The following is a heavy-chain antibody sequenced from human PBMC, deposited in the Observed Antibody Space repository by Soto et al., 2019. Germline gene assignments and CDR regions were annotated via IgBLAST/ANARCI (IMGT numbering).Heavy chain of an antibody. CDR2: ISGSGGST. Sequence: EVQLLESGGGLVQPGGSLRLSCAASAFTFSSSAYRWVRQAPGKGLEWVSAISGSGGSTYYADSVKGRFTISRDNSKNTLYLQMNSLRDEDTAVYYCASLPTVTTLDYWGQGTLVTVSS. CDR1: AFTFSSSA. CDR3: ASLPTVTTLDY. D-gene: IGHD4-17*01. J-gene: IGHJ4*02. V-gene: IGHV3-23*01.